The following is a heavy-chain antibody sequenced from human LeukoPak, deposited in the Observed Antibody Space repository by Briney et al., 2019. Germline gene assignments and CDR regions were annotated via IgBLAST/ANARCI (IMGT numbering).Heavy chain of an antibody. CDR2: IYPGDSDT. CDR1: GYSFTSYW. J-gene: IGHJ6*02. Sequence: GESLKISCKGSGYSFTSYWIGWVRQMPGKGLEWMGIIYPGDSDTRYSTSFQGQVTISADKSISTAYLQWSSLKASDTAMYYCARSTRFLEWLSPNYYYYGMDVWGQGTTVTVSS. V-gene: IGHV5-51*01. CDR3: ARSTRFLEWLSPNYYYYGMDV. D-gene: IGHD3-3*01.